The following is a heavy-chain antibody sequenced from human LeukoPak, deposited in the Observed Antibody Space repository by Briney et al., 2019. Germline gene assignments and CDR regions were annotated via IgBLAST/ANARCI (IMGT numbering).Heavy chain of an antibody. CDR2: IYTSGSN. V-gene: IGHV4-61*02. Sequence: SETLSLTCTVSGDSISSGDYYWSWIRQPAEKGLEWIGRIYTSGSNNYNPSLKSRVTISVDTSKNQFSLKLTSVTAADTAVYYCARGPYKYDGSGAFDIWGQGTMVTVSS. D-gene: IGHD3-22*01. CDR3: ARGPYKYDGSGAFDI. J-gene: IGHJ3*02. CDR1: GDSISSGDYY.